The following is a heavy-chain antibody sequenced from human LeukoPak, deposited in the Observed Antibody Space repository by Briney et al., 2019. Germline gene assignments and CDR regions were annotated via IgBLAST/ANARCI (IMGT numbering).Heavy chain of an antibody. Sequence: KTGGSLRLSCAASGFTFSSYAMTWVRQAPGKGLEWVSSISVTGGTTYYADSVKGRFTISRDNSKNTLYVRMNSLRDEDTAVYYCAKARLVGATIGQDFDYWGQGTLVTVSS. D-gene: IGHD1-26*01. CDR1: GFTFSSYA. J-gene: IGHJ4*02. CDR2: ISVTGGTT. V-gene: IGHV3-23*01. CDR3: AKARLVGATIGQDFDY.